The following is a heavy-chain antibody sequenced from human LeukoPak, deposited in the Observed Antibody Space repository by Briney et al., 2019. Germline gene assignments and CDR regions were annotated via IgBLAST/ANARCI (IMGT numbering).Heavy chain of an antibody. V-gene: IGHV1-18*01. CDR1: GYTFTRYV. Sequence: ASVTVSFMASGYTFTRYVISWVRQAAGQGREGVGWISAYNGNTNYAQKLQGRVTMPTDTSTSTAYMELRSLRSDHTAVYYCARDRVGATTWFDPWGQGTLLTVPS. D-gene: IGHD1-26*01. CDR2: ISAYNGNT. J-gene: IGHJ5*02. CDR3: ARDRVGATTWFDP.